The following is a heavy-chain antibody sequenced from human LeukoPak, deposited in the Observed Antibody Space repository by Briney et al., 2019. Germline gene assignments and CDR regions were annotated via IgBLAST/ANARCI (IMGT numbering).Heavy chain of an antibody. CDR1: GYTFTSYD. CDR3: ARACDSSGYYLGY. J-gene: IGHJ4*02. D-gene: IGHD3-22*01. CDR2: MNPNSGNT. Sequence: WASVKVSCKASGYTFTSYDINWVRLATGQGLEWMGWMNPNSGNTGYAQKFQGRVTMTRNTSISTAYMELSSLRSEDTAVYYCARACDSSGYYLGYWGQGTLVTVSS. V-gene: IGHV1-8*01.